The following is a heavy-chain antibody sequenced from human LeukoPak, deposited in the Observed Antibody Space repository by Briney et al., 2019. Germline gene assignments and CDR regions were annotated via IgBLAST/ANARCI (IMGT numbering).Heavy chain of an antibody. J-gene: IGHJ4*02. D-gene: IGHD2-15*01. Sequence: PGGSLRLSCAASGFSFSTYWMSWVRDAPGKGLEWVANIHQDGNEKYYVDSVKGRFTISRDNAKNSLYLRMNSLRAEDTAVYYCARGDKFSGDYWGQGTLVTVSS. CDR2: IHQDGNEK. V-gene: IGHV3-7*04. CDR3: ARGDKFSGDY. CDR1: GFSFSTYW.